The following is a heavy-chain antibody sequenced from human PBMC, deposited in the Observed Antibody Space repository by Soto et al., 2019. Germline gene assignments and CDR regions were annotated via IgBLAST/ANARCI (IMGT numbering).Heavy chain of an antibody. D-gene: IGHD6-13*01. CDR3: AKYRREAVAGYTLDN. CDR2: VYNSGST. CDR1: GGSISSNY. Sequence: SETLSLTCTVSGGSISSNYWTWIRQPPGKGLEWIGYVYNSGSTNYNPSLKSRVTISEDTSKSQFSLKVNSMTAADTAVYYCAKYRREAVAGYTLDNWGQGILVTSPQ. J-gene: IGHJ4*02. V-gene: IGHV4-59*01.